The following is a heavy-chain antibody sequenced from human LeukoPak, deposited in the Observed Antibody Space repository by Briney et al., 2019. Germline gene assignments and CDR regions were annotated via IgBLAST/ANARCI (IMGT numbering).Heavy chain of an antibody. D-gene: IGHD6-6*01. Sequence: PSETLSLTCTVSGGSISSCYWSWIRQPPGKGLEWIGYIYYSGSTNYNPSLKSRVTISVDTSKNQFSLKLSSVTAADTAVYYCASKRWEYSSSFDYWGQGTLVTVSS. CDR1: GGSISSCY. J-gene: IGHJ4*02. CDR3: ASKRWEYSSSFDY. CDR2: IYYSGST. V-gene: IGHV4-59*01.